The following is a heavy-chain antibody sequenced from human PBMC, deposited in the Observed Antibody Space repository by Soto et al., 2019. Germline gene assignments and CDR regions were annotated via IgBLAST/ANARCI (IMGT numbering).Heavy chain of an antibody. CDR3: ASDRSSGWDQGYGMDV. D-gene: IGHD6-19*01. CDR2: IYYSGST. J-gene: IGHJ6*02. Sequence: SETLSLTCTVSGGSISTYYWSWIRQPPGKGLEWIGYIYYSGSTSYNPSLKSRVTISVDTSKNQFSLKLRSVTAADTAAYYCASDRSSGWDQGYGMDVWGQGTTVTVSS. V-gene: IGHV4-59*01. CDR1: GGSISTYY.